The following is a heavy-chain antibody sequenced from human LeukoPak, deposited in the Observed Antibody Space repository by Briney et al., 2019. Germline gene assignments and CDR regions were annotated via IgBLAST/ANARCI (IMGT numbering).Heavy chain of an antibody. J-gene: IGHJ3*02. V-gene: IGHV3-53*01. D-gene: IGHD3-3*01. CDR2: IYSGGST. CDR1: GFTVSSNY. CDR3: ARAGKRFSGALDAFDI. Sequence: GGSLRLSCAASGFTVSSNYMSCVRQAPGKGLEWVSVIYSGGSTYYADSVKGRFTISRDNSKNTLYLQMNSLRAEDTAVYYCARAGKRFSGALDAFDIWGQGTMVTVSS.